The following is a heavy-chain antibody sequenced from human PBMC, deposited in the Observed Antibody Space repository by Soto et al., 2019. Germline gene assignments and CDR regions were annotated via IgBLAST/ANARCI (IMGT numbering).Heavy chain of an antibody. CDR2: ISYDGSNK. CDR3: ARLLAYCGGDCYSSAFDI. D-gene: IGHD2-21*02. V-gene: IGHV3-30-3*01. J-gene: IGHJ3*02. CDR1: GFTFSSYA. Sequence: GGSLRLSCAASGFTFSSYAMHWVRQAPGKGLEWVAVISYDGSNKYYADSVKGRFTISRDNSKNTLYLQMNSLRAEETAVYYCARLLAYCGGDCYSSAFDIWGQGTMVTVSS.